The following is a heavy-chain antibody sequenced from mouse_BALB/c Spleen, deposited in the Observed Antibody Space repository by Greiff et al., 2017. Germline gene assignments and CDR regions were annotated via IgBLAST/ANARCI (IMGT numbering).Heavy chain of an antibody. V-gene: IGHV5-6-3*01. CDR2: INSNGGST. D-gene: IGHD2-3*01. CDR1: GFTFSSYG. J-gene: IGHJ2*01. CDR3: ARDRDGYLDY. Sequence: EVKLVESGGGLVQPGGSLKLSCAASGFTFSSYGMSWVRQTPDKRLELVATINSNGGSTYYPDSVKGRFTISRDNAKNTLYLQMSSLKSEDTAMYYCARDRDGYLDYWGQGTTLTVSS.